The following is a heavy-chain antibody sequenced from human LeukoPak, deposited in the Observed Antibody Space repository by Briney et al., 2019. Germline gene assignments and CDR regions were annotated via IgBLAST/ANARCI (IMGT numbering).Heavy chain of an antibody. CDR2: IYYSGST. CDR3: ARGSGYYYEDFDY. Sequence: PSETLSLTCTVSGGSISSSSYYWGWIRQPPGKGLEWIGSIYYSGSTYYNPSLKSRVTISVDTSKNQFTLKLSSVTAADTAVYYCARGSGYYYEDFDYWGQGTLVTVSS. J-gene: IGHJ4*02. V-gene: IGHV4-39*01. D-gene: IGHD3-22*01. CDR1: GGSISSSSYY.